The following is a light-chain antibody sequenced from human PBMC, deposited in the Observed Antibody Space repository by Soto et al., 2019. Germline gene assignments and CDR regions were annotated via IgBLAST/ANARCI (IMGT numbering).Light chain of an antibody. V-gene: IGKV1-9*01. CDR1: QYIAIY. CDR2: TAS. J-gene: IGKJ4*01. Sequence: IQLTQSPASLSASVGDRVTFTCRASQYIAIYLAWYQQKPGEAPNLLIHTASTLHGGVPSRFSGSGSGTDFTLTITSLQAEDFATYYCQQTRAYPSTFGGGTKVDIK. CDR3: QQTRAYPST.